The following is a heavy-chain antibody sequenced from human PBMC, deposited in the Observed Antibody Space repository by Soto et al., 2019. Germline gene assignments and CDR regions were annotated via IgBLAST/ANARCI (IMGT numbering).Heavy chain of an antibody. V-gene: IGHV1-2*04. J-gene: IGHJ6*02. D-gene: IGHD6-13*01. CDR3: AREVTEAAAGTDYYYYGMDV. CDR2: INPNSGGT. Sequence: ASVKVSCKASGYTFTGYYMHWVRQAPGQGLEWMGWINPNSGGTNYAQKFQGWVTMTRDTSISTAYMELSRLRSDDTAVYYCAREVTEAAAGTDYYYYGMDVWGQGTTVTVSS. CDR1: GYTFTGYY.